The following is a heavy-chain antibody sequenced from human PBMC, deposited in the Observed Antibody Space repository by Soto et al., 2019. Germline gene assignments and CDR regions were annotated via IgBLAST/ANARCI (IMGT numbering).Heavy chain of an antibody. J-gene: IGHJ4*02. CDR2: IYSSGSS. D-gene: IGHD2-15*01. CDR1: GGSISSSRSY. Sequence: SETLSLTCTVSGGSISSSRSYWVWIRQPPGKGLEWIGSIYSSGSSYYNPSLKSRVSISVDTSKNQFSLKLTSVTAADTAVYYCGRLQNFINWCFDSWGQGVLVTVSS. V-gene: IGHV4-39*01. CDR3: GRLQNFINWCFDS.